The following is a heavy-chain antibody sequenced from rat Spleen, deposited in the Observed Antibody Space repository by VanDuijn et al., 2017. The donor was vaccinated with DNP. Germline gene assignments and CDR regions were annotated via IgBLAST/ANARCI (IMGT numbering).Heavy chain of an antibody. Sequence: EVQLVESGGGLVQPGRSLKLSCAASGFTFSDYNMAWVRQAPKKGLEWVATITSSGGSTYYPDSVKGRFTISRDNAKNTLYLQMNSLRSEDTATYYCTRATGFDYWGQGVMVTVSS. CDR3: TRATGFDY. V-gene: IGHV5S23*01. J-gene: IGHJ2*01. CDR2: ITSSGGST. CDR1: GFTFSDYN. D-gene: IGHD4-2*01.